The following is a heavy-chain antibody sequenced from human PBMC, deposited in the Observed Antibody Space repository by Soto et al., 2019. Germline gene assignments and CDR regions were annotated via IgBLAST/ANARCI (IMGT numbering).Heavy chain of an antibody. D-gene: IGHD6-19*01. V-gene: IGHV4-31*03. J-gene: IGHJ1*01. CDR1: GGSVSGGVYY. Sequence: TLSLTCTVSGGSVSGGVYYWNWIRQHPEKGLEWIGYIYYSGSTYYNPSLRSRVTISADTSKNQFSLKLSSVTVADTAVYYCARSSVAGAGYFQHWGQGTQVTV. CDR3: ARSSVAGAGYFQH. CDR2: IYYSGST.